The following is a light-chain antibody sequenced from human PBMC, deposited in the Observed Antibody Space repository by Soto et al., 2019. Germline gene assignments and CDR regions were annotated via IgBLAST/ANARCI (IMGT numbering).Light chain of an antibody. V-gene: IGLV2-14*01. CDR1: SSDVGGYNY. CDR3: SSYTSSSHVV. CDR2: EVS. Sequence: QSVLTQPASVSGSPGQSITISCTGTSSDVGGYNYVSWYQQHPGKAPKLMIYEVSNRPSGGSNRFSGSKSGNTASLTISVLQAEDEADYYCSSYTSSSHVVFGGGTKVTVL. J-gene: IGLJ2*01.